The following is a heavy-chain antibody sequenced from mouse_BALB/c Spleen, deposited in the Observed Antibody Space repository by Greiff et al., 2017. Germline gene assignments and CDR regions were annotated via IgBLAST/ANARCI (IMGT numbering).Heavy chain of an antibody. J-gene: IGHJ1*01. CDR3: ARVPGNYFSYWYFDV. V-gene: IGHV3-6*02. CDR2: ISYDGSN. CDR1: GYSITSGYY. D-gene: IGHD2-1*01. Sequence: EVQLQESGPGLVKPSQSLSLTCSVTGYSITSGYYWNWIRQFPGNKLEWMGYISYDGSNNYNPSLKNRISITRDTSKNQFFLKLNSVTTEDTATYYCARVPGNYFSYWYFDVWGAGTTVTVSS.